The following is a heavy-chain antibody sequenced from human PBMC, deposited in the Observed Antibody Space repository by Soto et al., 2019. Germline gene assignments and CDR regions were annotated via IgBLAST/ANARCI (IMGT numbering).Heavy chain of an antibody. CDR2: IYYSGST. D-gene: IGHD3-9*01. CDR1: GVSIISGDYY. V-gene: IGHV4-30-4*01. Sequence: SETLSLTFTFSGVSIISGDYYWSFIRQPPGKGLEWIGYIYYSGSTYYNPSLKSRVTISVDTSKNQFSLKLSSVTAADTAVYYCASGPLRYFDWLPGYYYGMDVWGQGTTVTVSS. J-gene: IGHJ6*02. CDR3: ASGPLRYFDWLPGYYYGMDV.